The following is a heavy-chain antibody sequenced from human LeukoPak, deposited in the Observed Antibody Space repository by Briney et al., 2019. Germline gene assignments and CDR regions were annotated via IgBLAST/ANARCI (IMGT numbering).Heavy chain of an antibody. CDR2: IYYSGST. CDR3: ARDNGDYVLDYYYYGMDV. Sequence: SETLSLTCTVSGGSISGHYWGWIRQPPGKGLEWIGYIYYSGSTNYNPSLKSRVTISVDTSKNQFSLKLSSVTAADTAVYYCARDNGDYVLDYYYYGMDVWGQGTTVTVSS. CDR1: GGSISGHY. V-gene: IGHV4-59*11. D-gene: IGHD4-17*01. J-gene: IGHJ6*02.